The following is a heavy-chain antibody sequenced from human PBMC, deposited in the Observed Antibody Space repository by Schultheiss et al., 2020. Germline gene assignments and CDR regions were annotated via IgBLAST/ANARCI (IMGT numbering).Heavy chain of an antibody. CDR3: AREGYCTGGDPPNWFDP. CDR1: GFTFTSYY. CDR2: IIPILGIA. D-gene: IGHD2-8*02. V-gene: IGHV1-2*02. J-gene: IGHJ5*02. Sequence: ASVKVSCKASGFTFTSYYMHWVRQAPGQGLEWMGRIIPILGIANYAQKFQGRVTMTRDTSISTAYMELSRLRSDDTAVYYCAREGYCTGGDPPNWFDPWGQGTLVTVSS.